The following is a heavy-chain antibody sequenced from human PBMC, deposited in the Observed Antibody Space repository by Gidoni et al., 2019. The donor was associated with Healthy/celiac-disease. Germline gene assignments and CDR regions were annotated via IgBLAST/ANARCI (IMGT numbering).Heavy chain of an antibody. CDR3: AKDHVSSTSCCHYYGMDV. CDR1: GFTFSSYA. V-gene: IGHV3-23*01. Sequence: EVQLLESGGGLVQPGGSLRLSCAASGFTFSSYAMSWVRQAPGKGLEWVSAISGSGGSTYYADSVKGRFTISRDNSKNTLYLQMNSLRAEDTAVYYCAKDHVSSTSCCHYYGMDVWGQGTTVTVSS. CDR2: ISGSGGST. J-gene: IGHJ6*02. D-gene: IGHD2-2*01.